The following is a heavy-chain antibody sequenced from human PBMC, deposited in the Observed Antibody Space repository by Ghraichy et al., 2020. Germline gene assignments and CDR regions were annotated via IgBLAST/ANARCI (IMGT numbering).Heavy chain of an antibody. D-gene: IGHD3-3*01. V-gene: IGHV1-18*01. CDR3: ARASSSYDFWSGYPYPDAFDI. CDR1: GYTFTGYG. Sequence: ASVKVSCKASGYTFTGYGISWVRQAPGQGLEWMGWISAYNGNTNYAQKLQGRVTMTTDTSTSTAYMELRSLRSDDTAVYYCARASSSYDFWSGYPYPDAFDIWGQGTMVTVSS. J-gene: IGHJ3*02. CDR2: ISAYNGNT.